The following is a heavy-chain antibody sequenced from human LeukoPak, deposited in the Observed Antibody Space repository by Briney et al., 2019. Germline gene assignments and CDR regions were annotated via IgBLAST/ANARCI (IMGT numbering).Heavy chain of an antibody. D-gene: IGHD6-13*01. V-gene: IGHV4-34*01. Sequence: PSETLSLTCAVYGGSFSGYDWSWIRQPPGKGLEWIGEINHSGSTNYNPSLKSRVTISVDTSKNQFSLKLSSVTAADTAVYYCARGRSRAAAAGTVDYWGQGTLVTVSS. CDR3: ARGRSRAAAAGTVDY. CDR1: GGSFSGYD. J-gene: IGHJ4*02. CDR2: INHSGST.